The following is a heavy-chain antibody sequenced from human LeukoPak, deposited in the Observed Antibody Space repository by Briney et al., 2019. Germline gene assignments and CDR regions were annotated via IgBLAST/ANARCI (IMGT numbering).Heavy chain of an antibody. CDR3: ARTCSSTSCFDY. CDR2: INPNSGGT. D-gene: IGHD2-2*01. V-gene: IGHV1-2*02. Sequence: ASVKVSCKASGYTFTGYYVHWVRQAPGQGLEWMGWINPNSGGTNYAQKFQGRVTMTRDTSISTAYMELSRLRSDDTAVYYCARTCSSTSCFDYWGQGTLVTVSS. CDR1: GYTFTGYY. J-gene: IGHJ4*02.